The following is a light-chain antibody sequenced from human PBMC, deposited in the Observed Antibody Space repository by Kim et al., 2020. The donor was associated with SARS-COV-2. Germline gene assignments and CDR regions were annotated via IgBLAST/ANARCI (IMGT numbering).Light chain of an antibody. Sequence: NAGYWYQQLPVTAYKLLVYSSNQRPSGVPDRLSGSKSRISAHIAISGLHAEDEADDYCAAWDDSLNGWVFGGGTQLTVL. CDR3: AAWDDSLNGWV. CDR2: SSN. J-gene: IGLJ3*02. V-gene: IGLV1-44*01.